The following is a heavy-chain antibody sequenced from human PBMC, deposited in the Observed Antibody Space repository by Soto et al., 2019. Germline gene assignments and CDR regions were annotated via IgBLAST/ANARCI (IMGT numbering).Heavy chain of an antibody. D-gene: IGHD6-13*01. Sequence: EVQLVESGGGLVKPGGSLRLSCTASGLIFSNYGMNWVRQAAGKRPEWVSSISSGGEYIDYADSVKGRLTISRDNANNILYLQLTSLGVEDTAVYYCATDGEAGAVMGVWGQGTTVTVSS. V-gene: IGHV3-21*06. J-gene: IGHJ6*02. CDR3: ATDGEAGAVMGV. CDR2: ISSGGEYI. CDR1: GLIFSNYG.